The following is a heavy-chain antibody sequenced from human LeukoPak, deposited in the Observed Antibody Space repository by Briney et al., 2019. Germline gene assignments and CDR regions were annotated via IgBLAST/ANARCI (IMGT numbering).Heavy chain of an antibody. V-gene: IGHV3-21*01. D-gene: IGHD6-13*01. CDR2: ISSSSSYI. CDR1: GFTFSSYS. J-gene: IGHJ4*02. Sequence: GGSLRLSCAASGFTFSSYSMNWVRQAPGKGLEWVSSISSSSSYIYYADSVKGRFTISRDNAKNSLYLQMNSLRAEDTAVYYCAKDQFGIAAAGGIDYWGQGTLVTVSS. CDR3: AKDQFGIAAAGGIDY.